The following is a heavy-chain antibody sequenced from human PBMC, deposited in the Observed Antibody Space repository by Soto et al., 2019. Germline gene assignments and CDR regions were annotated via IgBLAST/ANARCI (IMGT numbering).Heavy chain of an antibody. CDR3: ARETCSRGYCYPAI. D-gene: IGHD2-15*01. CDR2: IYSTGST. V-gene: IGHV4-4*07. J-gene: IGHJ4*02. Sequence: NPSETLSLTCSVSGGSITSHFWGWIRQPAGKGLEWIGRIYSTGSTNQNPSLRSRLTLSVDSSKNHFSLRLTSVTAADTAVYCCARETCSRGYCYPAIWGQGTLVTVSS. CDR1: GGSITSHF.